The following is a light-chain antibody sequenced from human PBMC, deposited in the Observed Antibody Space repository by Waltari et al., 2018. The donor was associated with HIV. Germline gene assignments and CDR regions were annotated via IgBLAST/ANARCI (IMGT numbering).Light chain of an antibody. CDR1: SSDVGGYHY. Sequence: QSALTQPRSVSGSPGQSVTISCTGTSSDVGGYHYVSWYQQHPGKAPKLMIYDVSKRPSGVPDRFSGSKSGNTASLTISGLQAEDEADYYCCSYKGSYLGIFGGGTKLTVL. CDR3: CSYKGSYLGI. CDR2: DVS. V-gene: IGLV2-11*01. J-gene: IGLJ2*01.